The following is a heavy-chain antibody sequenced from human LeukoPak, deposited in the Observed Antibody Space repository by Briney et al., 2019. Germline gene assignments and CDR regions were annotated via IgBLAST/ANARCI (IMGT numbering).Heavy chain of an antibody. CDR1: GFTFSSNT. J-gene: IGHJ4*02. CDR2: ISSSSSTI. Sequence: GGSLRLSCAASGFTFSSNTMSWVRQAPGKGLEWVSFISSSSSTIYYADSVKGRFTISRDNAKNSLYLQMNSLRAEDTAVYYCARDRGGSYSAIDYWGQGTLVTVSS. V-gene: IGHV3-48*04. D-gene: IGHD1-26*01. CDR3: ARDRGGSYSAIDY.